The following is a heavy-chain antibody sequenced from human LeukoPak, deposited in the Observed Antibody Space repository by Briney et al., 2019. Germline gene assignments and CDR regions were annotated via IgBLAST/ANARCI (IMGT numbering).Heavy chain of an antibody. J-gene: IGHJ4*02. D-gene: IGHD3-10*01. Sequence: GGSLRLSCAASGFTFSSYAMSWVRQAPGKGLEWVSAISGSGGSTYYADSVKGRFTISRDNSKNTLYLQMNSLRAEDTAVYYCAKDLEIRWFGELHYWGQGTLVTVSS. V-gene: IGHV3-23*01. CDR1: GFTFSSYA. CDR2: ISGSGGST. CDR3: AKDLEIRWFGELHY.